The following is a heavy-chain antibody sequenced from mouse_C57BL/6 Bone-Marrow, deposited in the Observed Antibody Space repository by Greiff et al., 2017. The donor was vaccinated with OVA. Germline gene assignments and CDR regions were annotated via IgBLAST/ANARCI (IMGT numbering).Heavy chain of an antibody. Sequence: DVKLVESGAELVRPGASVKLSCTASGFNIKDDYMHWVKQRPEQGLEWIGWIDPENGDTEYASKFQGKATITADTSSNTAYLQLSSLTSEDTAVYYCTTFDGYYFDYWGQGTTLTVSS. CDR3: TTFDGYYFDY. CDR2: IDPENGDT. J-gene: IGHJ2*01. D-gene: IGHD2-3*01. V-gene: IGHV14-4*01. CDR1: GFNIKDDY.